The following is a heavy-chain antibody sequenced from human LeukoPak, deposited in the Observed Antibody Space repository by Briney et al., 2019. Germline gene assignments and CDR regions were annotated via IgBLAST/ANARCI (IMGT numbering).Heavy chain of an antibody. V-gene: IGHV4-39*07. CDR3: ARDTFYGSGSYQYYYMDV. CDR1: GASISSSTDY. CDR2: LFHSGTI. J-gene: IGHJ6*03. D-gene: IGHD3-10*01. Sequence: ASETLSLTCTVSGASISSSTDYWGWIRQPPGKGLEWIGSLFHSGTIYYTPSLKSRVTTSVDTSNNRFSLKLMSVTAADTAVYYCARDTFYGSGSYQYYYMDVWGKGTTVTISS.